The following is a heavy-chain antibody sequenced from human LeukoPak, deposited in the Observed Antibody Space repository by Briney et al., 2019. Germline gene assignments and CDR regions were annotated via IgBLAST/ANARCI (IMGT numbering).Heavy chain of an antibody. J-gene: IGHJ3*02. D-gene: IGHD5-12*01. CDR3: ARDLGKWPATNAFDI. Sequence: SETLSLTCTVSGGSISSYYWSWIRQPPGKGLEWIGYIYYSGSTNYNPSLKSRVTISVDTSKNQLSLKLSSVTAADTAVYYCARDLGKWPATNAFDIWGQGTMVTVSS. CDR2: IYYSGST. V-gene: IGHV4-59*01. CDR1: GGSISSYY.